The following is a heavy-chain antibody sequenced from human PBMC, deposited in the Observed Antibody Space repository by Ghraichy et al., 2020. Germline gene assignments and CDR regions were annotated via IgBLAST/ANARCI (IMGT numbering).Heavy chain of an antibody. V-gene: IGHV4-34*01. CDR1: GGSFSGYY. D-gene: IGHD6-13*01. CDR3: AGSSWYVAEYFQH. CDR2: SNHSGST. Sequence: SETLSLTCAVYGGSFSGYYWSWIRQPPGKGLEWIGESNHSGSTNYHPSLKRRVTISVDTYKNQISLKLSSVTAADTAVYYCAGSSWYVAEYFQHWGQGTLVTVSS. J-gene: IGHJ1*01.